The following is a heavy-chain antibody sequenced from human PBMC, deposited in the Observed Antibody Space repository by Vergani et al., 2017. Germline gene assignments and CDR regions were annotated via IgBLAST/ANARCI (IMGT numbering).Heavy chain of an antibody. Sequence: QVQLVQSGAEVGKPGASVKISCKASGYTSTAYYIHWVRQAPEQGLEWVGVISPDGFSTFYAQKFQGRVTITRDTSTSTVYVEVTSLRSDDTAVYYCAREPPLTGFFDYWGQGTLVTVSS. CDR1: GYTSTAYY. CDR3: AREPPLTGFFDY. CDR2: ISPDGFST. D-gene: IGHD3-9*01. J-gene: IGHJ4*02. V-gene: IGHV1-46*03.